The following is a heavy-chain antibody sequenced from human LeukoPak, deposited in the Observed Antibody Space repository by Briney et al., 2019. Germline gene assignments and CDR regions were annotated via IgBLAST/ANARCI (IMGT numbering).Heavy chain of an antibody. CDR2: ISSSSYI. CDR1: GFTFSSYS. Sequence: PGGSLRLSCAASGFTFSSYSMNWVRQAPGKGLEWVSSISSSSYIYYADSVKGRFTISRDNAKNSLYLQMNSLRAEDTAVYYCARLPEPYSSSWYYAWGQGTLVTVSS. CDR3: ARLPEPYSSSWYYA. J-gene: IGHJ4*02. D-gene: IGHD6-13*01. V-gene: IGHV3-21*01.